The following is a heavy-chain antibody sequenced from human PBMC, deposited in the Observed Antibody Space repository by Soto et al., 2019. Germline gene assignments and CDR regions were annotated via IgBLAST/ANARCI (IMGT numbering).Heavy chain of an antibody. J-gene: IGHJ4*02. CDR2: IKSKSEGETT. CDR1: GLTFSNAW. CDR3: TIQDMAPAH. V-gene: IGHV3-15*01. Sequence: EVQLVDSGGGLVEPGGSLRLSCVVSGLTFSNAWLSWVRQAPGKGLEWVGRIKSKSEGETTDYAAPVKGRFTISRHDSNSTLYLQMNSLKTEDTAVYYCTIQDMAPAHWGQGTLVTVSS. D-gene: IGHD1-1*01.